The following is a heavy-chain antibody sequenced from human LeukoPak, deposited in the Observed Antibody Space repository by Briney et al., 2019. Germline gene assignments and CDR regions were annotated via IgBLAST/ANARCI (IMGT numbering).Heavy chain of an antibody. V-gene: IGHV4-34*01. J-gene: IGHJ6*03. CDR2: INHSGST. CDR3: ARTYYYYYMDV. Sequence: KPSETLSLTCAVYGGSFSGYYWSWIRQPPGKGLEWIGEINHSGSTNYNPSLKSRVTISVDTSKNQFSLKLSSVTAADTAVYYCARTYYYYYMDVWGKGTTVTISS. CDR1: GGSFSGYY.